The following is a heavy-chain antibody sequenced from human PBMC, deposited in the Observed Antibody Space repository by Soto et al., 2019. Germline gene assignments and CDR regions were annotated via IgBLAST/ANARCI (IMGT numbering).Heavy chain of an antibody. CDR3: AKDMSSSGWGDAFDI. CDR2: ISWNSGSI. CDR1: GFTFDDYA. D-gene: IGHD6-19*01. Sequence: GGSLRLSCAASGFTFDDYAMHWVRQAPGKGLEWVSGISWNSGSIGYADSVKGRFTISRDNAKNSLYLQMNSLRAEDTALYYCAKDMSSSGWGDAFDIWGQGTMVTVSS. J-gene: IGHJ3*02. V-gene: IGHV3-9*01.